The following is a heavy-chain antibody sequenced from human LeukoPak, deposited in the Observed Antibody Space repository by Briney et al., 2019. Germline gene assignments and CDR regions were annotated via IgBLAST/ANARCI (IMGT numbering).Heavy chain of an antibody. V-gene: IGHV1-24*01. CDR1: GYTLTELS. J-gene: IGHJ4*02. CDR3: ATDPPRIAAAGTFLG. D-gene: IGHD6-13*01. CDR2: FDPEDGET. Sequence: ASVKVSCKVSGYTLTELSMHWVRQAPGKGLEWMGGFDPEDGETIYAQKFQGRVTMTEDTSTDTAYMELSSPRSEDTAVYYCATDPPRIAAAGTFLGWGQGTLVTVSS.